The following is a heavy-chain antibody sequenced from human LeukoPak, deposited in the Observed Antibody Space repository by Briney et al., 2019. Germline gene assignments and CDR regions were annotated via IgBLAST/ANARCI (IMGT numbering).Heavy chain of an antibody. Sequence: SQTLSLTCTVSGGSISSGDYYWSWIRQPPGTGLEWIGYIYDSGSTYYNPSLKSRVSISVDTSKNQFSLKLSSVTAADTAVYYCARGGNSFDYWGQGTLVSVSS. CDR1: GGSISSGDYY. J-gene: IGHJ4*02. CDR2: IYDSGST. CDR3: ARGGNSFDY. D-gene: IGHD2-15*01. V-gene: IGHV4-30-4*01.